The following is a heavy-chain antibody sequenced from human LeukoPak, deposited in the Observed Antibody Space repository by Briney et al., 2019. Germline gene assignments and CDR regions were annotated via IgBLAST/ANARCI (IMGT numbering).Heavy chain of an antibody. CDR3: ARLEYYYNSTGYIGDAFDI. V-gene: IGHV1-18*01. CDR2: IGGYNGKT. Sequence: ASVKVSCKASGYTFSNYGISWDRQAPGQGLEWMGGIGGYNGKTNYAQKFQGRVTMTTDTFTSTAYLDLRSLRFDDTAVYYCARLEYYYNSTGYIGDAFDIWGQGTLVTVSS. J-gene: IGHJ3*02. D-gene: IGHD2/OR15-2a*01. CDR1: GYTFSNYG.